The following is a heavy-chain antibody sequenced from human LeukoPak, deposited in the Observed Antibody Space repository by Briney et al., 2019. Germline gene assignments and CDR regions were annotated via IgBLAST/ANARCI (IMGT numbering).Heavy chain of an antibody. CDR1: GFTFSSYA. CDR3: ARHIRDYGDYNWFAP. V-gene: IGHV3-30*04. CDR2: ISYDGSNK. D-gene: IGHD4-17*01. Sequence: PGGSLRLYCAASGFTFSSYAMHWVRQAPGQGLEGVAVISYDGSNKYYADSVKGRVNISRDNSKNTLYLQMNSLRAEDTAVYYCARHIRDYGDYNWFAPWGQGTLVTVSS. J-gene: IGHJ5*02.